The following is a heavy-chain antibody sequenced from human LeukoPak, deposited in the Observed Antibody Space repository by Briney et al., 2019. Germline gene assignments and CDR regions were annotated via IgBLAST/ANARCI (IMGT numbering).Heavy chain of an antibody. V-gene: IGHV1-46*01. CDR3: ARDLAENWFDP. J-gene: IGHJ5*02. CDR2: INPTGGST. D-gene: IGHD6-13*01. Sequence: ASVKVSCKASGYTFPSYFMHWVRQAPGQGLEWMGIINPTGGSTTYAQKFQGRVTMTRDTSTSTVYMELSSLRSDDTAVYYCARDLAENWFDPWGQGTLVTVSS. CDR1: GYTFPSYF.